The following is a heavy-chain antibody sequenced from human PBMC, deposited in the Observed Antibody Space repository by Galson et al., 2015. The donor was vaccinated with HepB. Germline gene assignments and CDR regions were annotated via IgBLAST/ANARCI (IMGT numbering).Heavy chain of an antibody. CDR2: FDPEDGET. Sequence: SVKVSCKVSGYTLTELSMHWVRQAPGKGLEWMGGFDPEDGETIYAQKFQGRVTMTEDTSTDTAYMELSSLRSEDTAVYYCATVCRGRFGELLYDAFDIWGQGTMVTVSS. D-gene: IGHD3-10*01. CDR1: GYTLTELS. V-gene: IGHV1-24*01. CDR3: ATVCRGRFGELLYDAFDI. J-gene: IGHJ3*02.